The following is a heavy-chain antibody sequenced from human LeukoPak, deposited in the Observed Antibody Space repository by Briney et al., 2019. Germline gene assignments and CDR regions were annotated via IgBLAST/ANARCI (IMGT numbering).Heavy chain of an antibody. CDR3: AKDAVAAAGTVSWFDP. CDR2: ISGSGGST. CDR1: GFTFSSYA. Sequence: GGSLRLSCAASGFTFSSYAMSWVRQAPGKGLEWVSAISGSGGSTYYADSVKGRFTISRDNSKNTLYLQMNSLRAEDTAVYYCAKDAVAAAGTVSWFDPWGQGTLVTVSS. J-gene: IGHJ5*02. V-gene: IGHV3-23*01. D-gene: IGHD6-13*01.